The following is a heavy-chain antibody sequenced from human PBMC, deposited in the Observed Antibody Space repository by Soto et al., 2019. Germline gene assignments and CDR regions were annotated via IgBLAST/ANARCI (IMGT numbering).Heavy chain of an antibody. CDR2: IIPMFGIA. J-gene: IGHJ4*02. CDR1: GGTFSSYT. V-gene: IGHV1-69*02. CDR3: ARGYGDSHDY. Sequence: QVQLVQSGAEVKKTGSSVKVSCKASGGTFSSYTISWVRQAPGQGLEWMGRIIPMFGIANYAQKFKGRVTITADKSTSTAYMELSRLRSEDTAVYYCARGYGDSHDYWGQGTLVTVST. D-gene: IGHD4-17*01.